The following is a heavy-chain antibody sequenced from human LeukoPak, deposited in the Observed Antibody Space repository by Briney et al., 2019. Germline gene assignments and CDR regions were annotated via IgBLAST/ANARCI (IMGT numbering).Heavy chain of an antibody. CDR2: INPNSGGT. V-gene: IGHV1-2*02. CDR3: ARTFGWGPPDAFDI. D-gene: IGHD6-19*01. CDR1: GYTFTGYY. J-gene: IGHJ3*02. Sequence: EASVKVSCKASGYTFTGYYMHWVRQAPGQGLEWMGWINPNSGGTNYAQKFQGRVTMTRDTSISTAYMELSRLRSDDTAVYYCARTFGWGPPDAFDIWGQGTMVTVSS.